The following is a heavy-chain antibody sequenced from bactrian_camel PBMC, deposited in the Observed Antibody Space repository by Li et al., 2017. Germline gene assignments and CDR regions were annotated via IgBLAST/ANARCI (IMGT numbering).Heavy chain of an antibody. CDR3: AAASCPRGVVVAAADQYEH. J-gene: IGHJ4*01. V-gene: IGHV3S9*01. CDR1: GYARSSPV. Sequence: QVQLVESGGGSVQAGGSLRLSCAASGYARSSPVMGWFRQAPGKEREGVAGIGIDGRTAYADSVKGRFTISQDKAKSTVYLQMNSLQPSDTGVYSCAAASCPRGVVVAAADQYEHWGQGTQVTVS. D-gene: IGHD7*01. CDR2: IGIDGRT.